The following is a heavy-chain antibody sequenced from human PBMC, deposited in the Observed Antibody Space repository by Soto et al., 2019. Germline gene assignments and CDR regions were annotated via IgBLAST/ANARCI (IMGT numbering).Heavy chain of an antibody. CDR3: ATKEGTTWAFDY. V-gene: IGHV4-34*01. CDR1: GGSFGGYY. CDR2: INHGGST. D-gene: IGHD7-27*01. Sequence: QVRLHQWGAGLLKPSETLSLTCAVYGGSFGGYYWSWIRQSPGKGLEWIGEINHGGSTSYRSSLKTXLTLSTDTSKNPFSLTLESVTAPDPAVYYCATKEGTTWAFDYWGQGTLVSV. J-gene: IGHJ4*02.